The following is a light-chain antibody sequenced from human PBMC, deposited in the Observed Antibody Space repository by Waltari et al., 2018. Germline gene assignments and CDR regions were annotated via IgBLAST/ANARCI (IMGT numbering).Light chain of an antibody. V-gene: IGLV2-11*01. CDR1: SSHVGGYDY. CDR3: CSYANSKWV. Sequence: QSVLTQPRSVSGSPGQSVPISCTGTSSHVGGYDYASRYHQYPAKAHIVMIYGVDKRPSVLPELFSGSKSGNTACLSISGLQAEDEADYYCCSYANSKWVFGGGTKVTVL. CDR2: GVD. J-gene: IGLJ3*02.